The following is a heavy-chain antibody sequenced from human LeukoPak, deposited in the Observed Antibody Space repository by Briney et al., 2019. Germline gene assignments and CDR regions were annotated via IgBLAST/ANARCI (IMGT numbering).Heavy chain of an antibody. Sequence: SETLSLTCTVSGGSISSYYWSWIRQPPGTGLEWIGYISHIGRTNYNPSLKSRVTISIDTSKNQFSLKLRSVTAADTAVYYCARDLVTVTKGFDIWGQGTMVSVSS. J-gene: IGHJ3*02. V-gene: IGHV4-59*01. CDR3: ARDLVTVTKGFDI. CDR1: GGSISSYY. D-gene: IGHD4-17*01. CDR2: ISHIGRT.